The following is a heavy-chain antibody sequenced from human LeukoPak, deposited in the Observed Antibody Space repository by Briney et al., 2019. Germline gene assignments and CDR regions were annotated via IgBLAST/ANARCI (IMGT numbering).Heavy chain of an antibody. V-gene: IGHV4-4*08. CDR2: IYRRGST. D-gene: IGHD3-22*01. Sequence: SETLSLTCTVSGGSISSYYWSWIRQSPGKGLEWIGNIYRRGSTHYNPSLKSRVTISMDTSKNQFSLKLSSATAADTAVYYCARDVRNYYDSSGYYLFDYWGQGTLVTVSS. J-gene: IGHJ4*02. CDR1: GGSISSYY. CDR3: ARDVRNYYDSSGYYLFDY.